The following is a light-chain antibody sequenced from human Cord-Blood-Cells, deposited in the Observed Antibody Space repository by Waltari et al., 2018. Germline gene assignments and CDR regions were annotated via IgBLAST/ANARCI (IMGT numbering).Light chain of an antibody. CDR3: QQYGSSPPLT. CDR2: GAS. Sequence: EIVLTQSPGTLPLSPGERATLSCRASQSVSSSYLAWYQQEPGQAPRLLIYGASSRATGIPDRFSGSGSGTDFTLTISRLEPEDFAVYYCQQYGSSPPLTFGGGTKVEIK. CDR1: QSVSSSY. V-gene: IGKV3-20*01. J-gene: IGKJ4*01.